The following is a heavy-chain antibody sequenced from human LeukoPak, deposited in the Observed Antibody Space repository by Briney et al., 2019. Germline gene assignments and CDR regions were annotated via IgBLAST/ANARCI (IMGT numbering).Heavy chain of an antibody. CDR2: IYYSGST. J-gene: IGHJ4*02. D-gene: IGHD1-26*01. Sequence: SETLSLTCTVSGGSISSYYWSWIRQPPGKGLEWIGYIYYSGSTNYNPSLKSRVTISVDTSKYQFSLKLSSVTAADTAVYYCASWLGGAKGPFDYWGQGTLVTVSS. CDR3: ASWLGGAKGPFDY. CDR1: GGSISSYY. V-gene: IGHV4-59*08.